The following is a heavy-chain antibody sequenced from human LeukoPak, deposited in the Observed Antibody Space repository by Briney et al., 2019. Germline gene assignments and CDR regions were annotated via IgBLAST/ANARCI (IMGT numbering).Heavy chain of an antibody. V-gene: IGHV4-31*03. Sequence: SETLSLTCPVSGGSISSGGYYWSWIRQHPGKGLEWIGYTYYSGSTYYNPSLKSRVTISGDTSKNQFSLKLSSVTAADTAVYYCARAVRLGDLSLGYWGQGTLVTVSS. CDR1: GGSISSGGYY. J-gene: IGHJ4*02. CDR3: ARAVRLGDLSLGY. D-gene: IGHD3-16*02. CDR2: TYYSGST.